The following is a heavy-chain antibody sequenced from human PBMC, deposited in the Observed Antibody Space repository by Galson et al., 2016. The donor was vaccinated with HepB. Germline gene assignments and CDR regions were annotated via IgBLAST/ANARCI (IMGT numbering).Heavy chain of an antibody. D-gene: IGHD1-26*01. Sequence: SLRLSCAASGFIFSNYHMNWVRQTPGKGLEWVSYINSRSRTMYYADFVRGRFTISRDNAKDSLYLQMSSLRDEDTAVYYYARDLQWASDYWGQGTLVTVSS. J-gene: IGHJ4*02. V-gene: IGHV3-48*02. CDR2: INSRSRTM. CDR1: GFIFSNYH. CDR3: ARDLQWASDY.